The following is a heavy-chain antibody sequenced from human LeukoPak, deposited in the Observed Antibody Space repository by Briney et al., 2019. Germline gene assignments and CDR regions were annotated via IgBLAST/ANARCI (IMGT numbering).Heavy chain of an antibody. J-gene: IGHJ5*02. Sequence: PSETLSLTCTVSGGSISGNYWSWIRQPPGQGLEWIAYIHSSGYTNYNPSLKSRVIISVDTSNKQFSLKVTSVTAADTAMYYCTKREGPTSGSYDYFDPWGQGALVTVSS. CDR1: GGSISGNY. V-gene: IGHV4-4*09. CDR2: IHSSGYT. CDR3: TKREGPTSGSYDYFDP. D-gene: IGHD1-26*01.